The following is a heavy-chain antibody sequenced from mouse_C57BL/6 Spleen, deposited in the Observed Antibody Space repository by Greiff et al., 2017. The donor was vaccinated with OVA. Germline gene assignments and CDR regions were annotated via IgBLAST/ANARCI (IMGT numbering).Heavy chain of an antibody. V-gene: IGHV1-81*01. D-gene: IGHD1-1*01. CDR2: IYPRSGNT. J-gene: IGHJ4*01. Sequence: QVQLQQSGAELARPGASVKLSCKASGYTFTSYGISWVKQRTGQGLEWIGEIYPRSGNTYYNEKFKGKAILTTDKSSSTAYMELRSLTSEDSAVYFCARRDGSSPYWGQGTSVTVSS. CDR1: GYTFTSYG. CDR3: ARRDGSSPY.